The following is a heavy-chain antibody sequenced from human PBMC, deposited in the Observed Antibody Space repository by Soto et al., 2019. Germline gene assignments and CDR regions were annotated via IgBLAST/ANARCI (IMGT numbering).Heavy chain of an antibody. CDR2: IYYSGTT. CDR1: GGSISSYY. J-gene: IGHJ4*02. V-gene: IGHV4-59*01. CDR3: ARSGYCGGDNRSPAGYTDY. Sequence: TSETLSLTCTVSGGSISSYYWSWIRQPPGKGLEWIGYIYYSGTTNYNPSLKSRVTISVDTSKNQFSLKLNSVTAADTAVYFCARSGYCGGDNRSPAGYTDYWGQGTLVSVS. D-gene: IGHD2-21*01.